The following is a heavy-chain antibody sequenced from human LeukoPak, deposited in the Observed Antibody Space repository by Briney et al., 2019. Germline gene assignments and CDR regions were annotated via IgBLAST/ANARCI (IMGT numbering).Heavy chain of an antibody. CDR2: INHCGST. CDR1: GGSFSGYY. V-gene: IGHV4-34*01. CDR3: ARTVLGYCSSTSCDMAYYFDY. J-gene: IGHJ4*02. D-gene: IGHD2-2*02. Sequence: SETLSLTCAVYGGSFSGYYWSWIRQPPGKGLEWIGEINHCGSTNYNPSLKSRVTISVDTSKNQFSLKLSSVTAADTAVYYCARTVLGYCSSTSCDMAYYFDYWGQGTLVTVSS.